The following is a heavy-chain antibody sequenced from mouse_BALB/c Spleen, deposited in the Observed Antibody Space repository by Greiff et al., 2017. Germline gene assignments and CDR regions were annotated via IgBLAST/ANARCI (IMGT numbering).Heavy chain of an antibody. CDR1: GYSITSGYY. V-gene: IGHV3-6*02. CDR3: ARVGYYGSSYLDY. Sequence: ESGPGLVKPSQSLSLTCSVTGYSITSGYYWNWIRQFPGNKLEWMGYISYDGSNNYNPSLKNRISITRDTSKNQFFLKLNSVTTEDTATYYCARVGYYGSSYLDYWGQGTTLTVSS. J-gene: IGHJ2*01. CDR2: ISYDGSN. D-gene: IGHD1-1*01.